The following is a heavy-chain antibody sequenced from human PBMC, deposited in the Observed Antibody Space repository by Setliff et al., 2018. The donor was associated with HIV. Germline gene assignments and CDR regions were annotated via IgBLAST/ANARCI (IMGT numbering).Heavy chain of an antibody. V-gene: IGHV3-23*01. D-gene: IGHD3-16*01. Sequence: PGGSLRLSCAASGFTFSSYAMSWVRQAPGKGLEWVSGISISGGSTYYADSVKGRFTISSDNSKNTLYLQMNSLRAEDTAVYYCAKDYTPTFWEYNWFDVWGQGTQVTVSS. J-gene: IGHJ5*02. CDR1: GFTFSSYA. CDR3: AKDYTPTFWEYNWFDV. CDR2: ISISGGST.